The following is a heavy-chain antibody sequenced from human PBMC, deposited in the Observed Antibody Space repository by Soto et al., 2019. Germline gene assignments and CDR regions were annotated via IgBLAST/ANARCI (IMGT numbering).Heavy chain of an antibody. J-gene: IGHJ6*03. CDR3: AKFRGPSYSYYTMDV. V-gene: IGHV3-23*01. D-gene: IGHD3-16*01. Sequence: EVQLLESGGGLVQPGGSLRLSCAASGFTFGSYAMNWLRQAPGRGLECVSFISGSGRTTYYADSVKGRFTVSRDNSKNTLYLQMNSQRAEDTALYSCAKFRGPSYSYYTMDVWGKGTTVTVSS. CDR2: ISGSGRTT. CDR1: GFTFGSYA.